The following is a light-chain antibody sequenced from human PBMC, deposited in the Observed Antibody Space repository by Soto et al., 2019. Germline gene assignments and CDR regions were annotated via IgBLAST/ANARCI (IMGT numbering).Light chain of an antibody. CDR3: QQYGSSPLT. CDR1: LSLPSRS. V-gene: IGKV3-20*01. CDR2: AAS. Sequence: EIVMTQSPATLSVSPGERATLSCRASLSLPSRSLAWYQQRPGQAPRVLISAASTRAADIPDRFSGSGSGTEFTLTISSLQSEDFAVYYCQQYGSSPLTFGGGTKVDIK. J-gene: IGKJ4*01.